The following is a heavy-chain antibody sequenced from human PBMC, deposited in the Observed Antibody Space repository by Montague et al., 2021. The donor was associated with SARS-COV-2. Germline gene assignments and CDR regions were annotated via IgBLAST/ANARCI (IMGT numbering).Heavy chain of an antibody. CDR3: ARHLMGALSYYMDV. Sequence: SETLSLTCAVYGESFSGHYWTWIRQPPGKGLEWIGEIYHTGSTNYNPSLKSRVTISVDTSKNQFSLELSSVTAADTAVYYCARHLMGALSYYMDVWGKGTTVTVSS. V-gene: IGHV4-34*01. D-gene: IGHD2/OR15-2a*01. CDR1: GESFSGHY. CDR2: IYHTGST. J-gene: IGHJ6*03.